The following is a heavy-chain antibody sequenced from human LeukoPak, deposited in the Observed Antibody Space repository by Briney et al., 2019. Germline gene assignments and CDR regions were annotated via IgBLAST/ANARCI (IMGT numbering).Heavy chain of an antibody. CDR2: ISSSSSTI. D-gene: IGHD5-12*01. V-gene: IGHV3-48*01. CDR3: ARGVATMCDY. CDR1: GFTFSSYS. Sequence: GGSLRLSCAASGFTFSSYSMNWVRQAPGKGLEWVSYISSSSSTIYYADSVKGRFTISRDNAKNSLYLQMNSLRAEDTAVYYCARGVATMCDYWGQGTLVTVSS. J-gene: IGHJ4*02.